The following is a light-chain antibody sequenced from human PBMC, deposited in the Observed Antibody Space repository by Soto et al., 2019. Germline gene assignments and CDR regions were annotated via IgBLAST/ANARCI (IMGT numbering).Light chain of an antibody. J-gene: IGKJ4*01. Sequence: EIVLTQSPVTLSLSPGVRATLSCRASQSVSSSYLAWYQQRPGQAPRLLIYGASNRATGIPDRFRGSGSGTDLTLTISRLEPEDFAVYFCQQYGNSPINFGGGTKVDIK. CDR2: GAS. CDR3: QQYGNSPIN. CDR1: QSVSSSY. V-gene: IGKV3-20*01.